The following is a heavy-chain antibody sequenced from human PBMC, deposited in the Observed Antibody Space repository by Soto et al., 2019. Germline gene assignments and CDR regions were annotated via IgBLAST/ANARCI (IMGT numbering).Heavy chain of an antibody. Sequence: QLQLQQWGAGLLKPSETLSLTCAVYGGSFSGYYWSWIRQPPGKGLEWIGEINHSGSTNYNPSLKSRVTISVDTSKNQFSLKLSSVTAADTAVYYCARGLDYYGSGSRTYNWFDPWGQGTLVTVSS. CDR1: GGSFSGYY. V-gene: IGHV4-34*01. CDR2: INHSGST. D-gene: IGHD3-10*01. CDR3: ARGLDYYGSGSRTYNWFDP. J-gene: IGHJ5*02.